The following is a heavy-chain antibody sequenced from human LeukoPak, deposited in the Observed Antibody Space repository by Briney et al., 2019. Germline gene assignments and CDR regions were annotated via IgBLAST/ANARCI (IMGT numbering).Heavy chain of an antibody. CDR2: IYSSGST. D-gene: IGHD2-15*01. CDR1: GGSISSYY. CDR3: ARDGNGSRAFDY. J-gene: IGHJ4*02. Sequence: SETLSLTCSVSGGSISSYYRSWIRQPAGKGLEWIGRIYSSGSTNYNPSLKSRVTISVDKSNNHFSLNLTSVTAADTAVYYCARDGNGSRAFDYWGQGTLVTVFS. V-gene: IGHV4-4*07.